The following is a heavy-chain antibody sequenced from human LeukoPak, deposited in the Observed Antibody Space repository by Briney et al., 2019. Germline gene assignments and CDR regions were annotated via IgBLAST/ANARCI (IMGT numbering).Heavy chain of an antibody. Sequence: ASVKVSCKASGYTFTSYGISWVRQAPGQGLEWMGWISAYNGNTNYAQKLQGRVTMTTDTSTSTAYMELRSLRSDDTAVYYCARDSNQLLSEWFDLWGQGTLVTVSS. CDR1: GYTFTSYG. V-gene: IGHV1-18*01. CDR2: ISAYNGNT. D-gene: IGHD2-2*01. J-gene: IGHJ5*02. CDR3: ARDSNQLLSEWFDL.